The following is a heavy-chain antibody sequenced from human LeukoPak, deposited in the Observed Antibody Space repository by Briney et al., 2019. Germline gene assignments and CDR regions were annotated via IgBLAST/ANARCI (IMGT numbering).Heavy chain of an antibody. D-gene: IGHD5-18*01. CDR3: ARDLYSYGHFDY. Sequence: GRSLRLSCAASGXTFSNYAMHWVRQAPGKGLDWVAVISYDGSNKYYADSVKGRFTISRDNSKNTLYLQMNSLRAEDTAVYYCARDLYSYGHFDYWGQGTLVTVSS. J-gene: IGHJ4*02. V-gene: IGHV3-30-3*01. CDR2: ISYDGSNK. CDR1: GXTFSNYA.